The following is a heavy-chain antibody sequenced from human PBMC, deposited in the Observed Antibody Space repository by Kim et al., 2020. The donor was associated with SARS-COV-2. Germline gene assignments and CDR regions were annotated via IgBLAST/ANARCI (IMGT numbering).Heavy chain of an antibody. CDR2: ISAYNGNT. D-gene: IGHD6-6*01. Sequence: ASVKVSCKASGYTFTSYGISWVRQAPGQGLEWMGWISAYNGNTNYAQKLQGRVTMTTDTSTSTAYMELRSLRSDDTAVYYCARNRRSSPQAYNWFDPWGQGTLVTVSS. CDR1: GYTFTSYG. J-gene: IGHJ5*02. CDR3: ARNRRSSPQAYNWFDP. V-gene: IGHV1-18*01.